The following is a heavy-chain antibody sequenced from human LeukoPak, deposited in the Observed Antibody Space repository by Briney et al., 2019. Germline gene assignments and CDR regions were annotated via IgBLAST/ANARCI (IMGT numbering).Heavy chain of an antibody. Sequence: SGGSLRLSCAASGFTFTDYSMSWVRQAPGKGLEWVAGVGRRGKDKYYADSVKGRFTISRDNSKDSVYLQMNSLRAEDTAIYFGVKERPCETCMPMDAWGQGTTVTVSS. CDR2: VGRRGKDK. CDR3: VKERPCETCMPMDA. V-gene: IGHV3-23*01. CDR1: GFTFTDYS. D-gene: IGHD2-2*01. J-gene: IGHJ6*02.